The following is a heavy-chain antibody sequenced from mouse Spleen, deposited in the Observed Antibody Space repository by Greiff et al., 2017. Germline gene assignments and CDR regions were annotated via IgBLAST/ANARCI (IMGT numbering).Heavy chain of an antibody. V-gene: IGHV1-53*01. CDR2: INPSNGGT. J-gene: IGHJ4*01. CDR1: GYTFTSYW. CDR3: AIDSSGYGAMDY. D-gene: IGHD3-2*01. Sequence: QVQLKQPGTELVKPGASVKLSCEASGYTFTSYWMHWVKQRPGQGLEWIGNINPSNGGTNYNEKFKSKATLTVDKSSSTAYMQLSSLTSEDSAVYYCAIDSSGYGAMDYWGQGTSVTVSS.